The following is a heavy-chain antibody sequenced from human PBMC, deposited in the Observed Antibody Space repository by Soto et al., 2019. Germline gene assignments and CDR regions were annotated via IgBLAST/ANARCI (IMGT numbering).Heavy chain of an antibody. CDR2: INAGNGNT. Sequence: ASVKVSCKASGYTFTSFAMHWVRQAPGQRLEWMGWINAGNGNTKYSQNIQGRDNINRDTSATTAYMKMSSLRSEDTALYYCAREKWGSGSRWLDPWGQGTLVTVS. CDR3: AREKWGSGSRWLDP. J-gene: IGHJ5*02. CDR1: GYTFTSFA. V-gene: IGHV1-3*01. D-gene: IGHD6-19*01.